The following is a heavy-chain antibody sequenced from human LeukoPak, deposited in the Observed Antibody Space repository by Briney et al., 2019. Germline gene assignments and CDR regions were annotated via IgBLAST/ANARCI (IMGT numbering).Heavy chain of an antibody. CDR3: ARDSQTYYYYYGMDV. V-gene: IGHV3-30-3*01. J-gene: IGHJ6*02. CDR1: GFTFSSYA. Sequence: GGSLRLSCAASGFTFSSYAMHWVRQAPGKGLEWVAVISYDGSIKYYADSVKGRFTISRDNSKNTLYLQMNSLRAEDTAVYYCARDSQTYYYYYGMDVWGQGTTVTVSS. CDR2: ISYDGSIK.